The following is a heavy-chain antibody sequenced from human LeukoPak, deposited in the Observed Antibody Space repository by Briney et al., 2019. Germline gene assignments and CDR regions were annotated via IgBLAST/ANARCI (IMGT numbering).Heavy chain of an antibody. J-gene: IGHJ4*02. CDR3: AKDPYFRSSWPFDY. CDR1: GFTFSSYG. CDR2: ISYDGSNK. V-gene: IGHV3-30*18. D-gene: IGHD6-13*01. Sequence: PGGSLRLSCAASGFTFSSYGMHWVRQAPGKGLEWVAIISYDGSNKYYADSVKGRFTISRDNSKNTLYLQMDSPRVEDTAVYCCAKDPYFRSSWPFDYWGQGTLVTVSS.